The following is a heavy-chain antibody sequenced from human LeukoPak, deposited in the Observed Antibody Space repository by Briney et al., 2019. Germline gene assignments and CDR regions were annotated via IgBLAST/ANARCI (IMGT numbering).Heavy chain of an antibody. CDR3: TREARVGNWFDP. Sequence: EASVKVSCKASGYTFTDYYIHWVRQAPGQGLEWMGWINPDNGGTNYAQKFQSRVTMTRGTSIRTVYMDLSRLRSDDTAVFYCTREARVGNWFDPWGQGTQVTVSS. CDR1: GYTFTDYY. CDR2: INPDNGGT. D-gene: IGHD2-2*01. V-gene: IGHV1-2*02. J-gene: IGHJ5*02.